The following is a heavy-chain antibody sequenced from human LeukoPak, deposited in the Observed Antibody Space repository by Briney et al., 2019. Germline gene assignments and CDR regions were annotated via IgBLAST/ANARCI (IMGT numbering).Heavy chain of an antibody. D-gene: IGHD6-13*01. J-gene: IGHJ5*02. Sequence: SETLSLTCTVSGGSISSGGYYWSWIRQPPGKGLEWIGYIYHSGSTYYNPSLKSRVTISVDRSKNQFSLKLSSVTAADTAVYYCAREAGENWFDPWGQGTLVTVSS. CDR3: AREAGENWFDP. V-gene: IGHV4-30-2*01. CDR2: IYHSGST. CDR1: GGSISSGGYY.